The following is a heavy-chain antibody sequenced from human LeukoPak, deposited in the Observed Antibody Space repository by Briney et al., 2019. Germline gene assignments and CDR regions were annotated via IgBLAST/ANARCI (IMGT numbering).Heavy chain of an antibody. J-gene: IGHJ4*02. CDR1: GGSISDGNYY. CDR3: ARHRAHSDHIAY. V-gene: IGHV4-39*01. D-gene: IGHD5-18*01. Sequence: SETLSFTCTVSGGSISDGNYYWGWIRQPPGKGLEWIGSIYYNGDTYYNPSLKSRVTMSVDTSKNQFSLSLSSVTAADTALYYCARHRAHSDHIAYWGQGTLVTVPS. CDR2: IYYNGDT.